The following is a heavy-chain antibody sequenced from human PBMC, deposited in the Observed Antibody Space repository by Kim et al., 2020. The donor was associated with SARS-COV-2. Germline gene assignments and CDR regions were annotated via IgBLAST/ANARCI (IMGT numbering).Heavy chain of an antibody. J-gene: IGHJ4*02. CDR1: GYTFTSYA. D-gene: IGHD1-26*01. CDR2: INTNTGNP. CDR3: ARDIVVFRLHYFDY. Sequence: ASVKVSCKASGYTFTSYAMNWVRQAPGQGLEWMGWINTNTGNPTYAQGFTGRFVFSLDTSVSTAYLQISSLKAEDTAVYYCARDIVVFRLHYFDYWGQGTLVTVSS. V-gene: IGHV7-4-1*02.